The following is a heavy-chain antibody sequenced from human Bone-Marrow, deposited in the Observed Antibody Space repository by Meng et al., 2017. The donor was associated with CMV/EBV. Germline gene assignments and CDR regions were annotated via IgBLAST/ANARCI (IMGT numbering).Heavy chain of an antibody. V-gene: IGHV1-46*01. CDR2: INPSGGST. J-gene: IGHJ6*02. CDR1: GYTFTDYY. D-gene: IGHD6-13*01. CDR3: ATQRDSSSWYEVSYYYYGMDV. Sequence: ASVKVSCKASGYTFTDYYMHWVRQAPGQGLEWMGIINPSGGSTSYAQKFQGRVTMTRDTSTSTVYMELSSLRSEDTAVYYCATQRDSSSWYEVSYYYYGMDVWGQGTTVTVSS.